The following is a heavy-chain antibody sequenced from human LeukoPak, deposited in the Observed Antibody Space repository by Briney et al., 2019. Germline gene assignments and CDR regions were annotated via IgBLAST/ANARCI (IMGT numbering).Heavy chain of an antibody. V-gene: IGHV3-23*01. J-gene: IGHJ6*03. Sequence: PGGSLRLSCAASGFTFSSYGMSWVRQAPGKGLDWVSSISGSGAGTYYADSVKGRFTISRDNSKKMLYLQMNSLRAEDTAVYYCAKGIRRLVGTIPGLRRDHYMDVWGKGTTVTVSS. CDR2: ISGSGAGT. CDR3: AKGIRRLVGTIPGLRRDHYMDV. CDR1: GFTFSSYG. D-gene: IGHD1-26*01.